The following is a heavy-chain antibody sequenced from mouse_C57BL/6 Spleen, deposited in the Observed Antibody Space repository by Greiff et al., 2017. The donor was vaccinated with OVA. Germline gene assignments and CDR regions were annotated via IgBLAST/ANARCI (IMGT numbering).Heavy chain of an antibody. V-gene: IGHV1-50*01. CDR3: ARGDY. Sequence: QVQLQQPGAELVKPGASVKLSCKASGYTFTSYWMQWVKQRPGQGLEWIGEIDPSDSYNNYNQKFKGKATLTVDTSSSTAYMQLSSLTSEDSAVYYCARGDYWGQGTTLTVSS. CDR2: IDPSDSYN. J-gene: IGHJ2*01. CDR1: GYTFTSYW.